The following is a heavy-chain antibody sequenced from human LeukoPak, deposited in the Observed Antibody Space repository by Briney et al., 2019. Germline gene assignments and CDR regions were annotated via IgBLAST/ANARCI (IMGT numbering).Heavy chain of an antibody. CDR2: ISSSSSYI. Sequence: PGGSLRLSCAASGFTFSSYSMNWVRQAPGKGLEWVSSISSSSSYIYYADSVKGRFTISRDNAKNSLYLQMNSLRAEDTAVYYCARDLPGSGYARFDYWGQETLVTVSS. J-gene: IGHJ4*02. D-gene: IGHD5-12*01. CDR1: GFTFSSYS. V-gene: IGHV3-21*01. CDR3: ARDLPGSGYARFDY.